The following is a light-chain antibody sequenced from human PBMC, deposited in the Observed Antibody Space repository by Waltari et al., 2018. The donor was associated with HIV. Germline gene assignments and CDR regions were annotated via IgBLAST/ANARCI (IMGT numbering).Light chain of an antibody. CDR3: AAWDDSLNAWV. CDR2: STK. J-gene: IGLJ3*02. CDR1: SSNIGSNI. Sequence: QSVLTQPPSASGTPGQRVSISCSGRSSNIGSNIVNWYQQLPGTAPKHLIYSTKTRPSGVPDRFSGSKAGTSASLAISGLQSEDEADYYCAAWDDSLNAWVFGGGTKLTVL. V-gene: IGLV1-44*01.